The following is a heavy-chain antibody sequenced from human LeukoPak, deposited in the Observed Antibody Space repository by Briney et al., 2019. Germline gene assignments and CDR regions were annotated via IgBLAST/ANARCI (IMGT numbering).Heavy chain of an antibody. CDR3: ATHNSGPNGAYYYYGMDV. J-gene: IGHJ6*02. CDR2: IYYSGST. Sequence: SETLSLTCTVSGGSISSYYWSWIRQPPGKGLEWIGYIYYSGSTNYNPSLKSRVTISVDTSKNQFSLKLSSVTAADTAVYYCATHNSGPNGAYYYYGMDVWGQGTTVTVSS. V-gene: IGHV4-59*01. D-gene: IGHD6-19*01. CDR1: GGSISSYY.